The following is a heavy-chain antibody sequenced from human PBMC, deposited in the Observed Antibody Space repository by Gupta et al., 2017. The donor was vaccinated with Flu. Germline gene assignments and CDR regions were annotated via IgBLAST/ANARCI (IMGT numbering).Heavy chain of an antibody. V-gene: IGHV4-34*01. D-gene: IGHD2-2*01. Sequence: QVQLQQWGAGLLKPSETLSLTCAVYGGSFSGYYWSWIRQPPGKGLEWIGEINHSGSTNYNPSLKSRVTISVDTSKNQFSLKLSSVTAADTAVYYCARDSHSDIVVVPAAAETFDYWGQGTLVTVSS. CDR2: INHSGST. J-gene: IGHJ4*02. CDR3: ARDSHSDIVVVPAAAETFDY. CDR1: GGSFSGYY.